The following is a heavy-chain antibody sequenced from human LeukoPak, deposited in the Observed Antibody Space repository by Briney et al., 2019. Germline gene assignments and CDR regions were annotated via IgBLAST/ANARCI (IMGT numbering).Heavy chain of an antibody. J-gene: IGHJ4*02. CDR3: ARGRHLWFGELSPFDY. D-gene: IGHD3-10*01. Sequence: PGGSLRLSCAASGFTFSDYYMSWIRQAPGKGLEWVSYISSSGSTIYYADSVKGRFTISRDDAKNSLYLQMNSLRAEDTAVYYCARGRHLWFGELSPFDYWGQGTLVTVSS. CDR1: GFTFSDYY. CDR2: ISSSGSTI. V-gene: IGHV3-11*01.